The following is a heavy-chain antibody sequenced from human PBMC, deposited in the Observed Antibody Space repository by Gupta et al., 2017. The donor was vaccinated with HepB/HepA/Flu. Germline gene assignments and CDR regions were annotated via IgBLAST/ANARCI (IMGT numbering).Heavy chain of an antibody. CDR2: ISWSSASI. Sequence: EVELVESGGGLVQPGRSLRLSCVASGFSFDDYAMHWVRQGPGTGLEWVSSISWSSASIGYVDSVKGRFTISRDNAKKSLYLQMNSLRAEDTALYYCAKSSGFRGTLYYFFGMDVWGQGTTVTVSS. V-gene: IGHV3-9*01. J-gene: IGHJ6*02. CDR3: AKSSGFRGTLYYFFGMDV. D-gene: IGHD3-10*01. CDR1: GFSFDDYA.